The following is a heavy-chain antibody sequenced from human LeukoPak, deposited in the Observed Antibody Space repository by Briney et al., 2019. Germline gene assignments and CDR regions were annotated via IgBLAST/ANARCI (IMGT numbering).Heavy chain of an antibody. CDR3: VRAPPNWGFNY. Sequence: ASVKVSCKASGYTFTSYDINWVRQATEQGLEGLGWMSPNSGNTGYAQKFQGRVTMTRNTSISTAYMELSSLRSEDTAVYYCVRAPPNWGFNYWGQGTLVTVSS. CDR1: GYTFTSYD. D-gene: IGHD7-27*01. V-gene: IGHV1-8*01. J-gene: IGHJ4*02. CDR2: MSPNSGNT.